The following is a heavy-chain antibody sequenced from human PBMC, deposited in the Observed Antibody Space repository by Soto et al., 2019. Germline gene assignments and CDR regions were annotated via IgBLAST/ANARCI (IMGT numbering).Heavy chain of an antibody. D-gene: IGHD1-26*01. CDR3: ARANSGSHGGAHAFDI. CDR2: IGPSGGST. Sequence: ASVKVSCKASGYTFTTHYIHWVRQAPGPGLEWMGIIGPSGGSTTYAQKFLGRASMTRDTSTSTVYLELSSLKSEDTAVYYCARANSGSHGGAHAFDIWGQGTMVTVSS. V-gene: IGHV1-46*01. J-gene: IGHJ3*02. CDR1: GYTFTTHY.